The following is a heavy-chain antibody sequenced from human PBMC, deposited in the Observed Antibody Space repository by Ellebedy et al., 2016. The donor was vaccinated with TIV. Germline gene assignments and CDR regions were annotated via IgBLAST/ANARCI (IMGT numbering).Heavy chain of an antibody. V-gene: IGHV1-69*04. CDR3: ARSHFGGSYGMDV. CDR2: IIPILGIA. CDR1: GGPFSSYA. D-gene: IGHD3-16*01. J-gene: IGHJ6*02. Sequence: AASVKVSCKASGGPFSSYAISWVRQAPGQGLEWMGRIIPILGIANYAQKFQGRVTSTADKSTSTAYMELSSLRSDDTAVYYCARSHFGGSYGMDVWGQGTTVTVSS.